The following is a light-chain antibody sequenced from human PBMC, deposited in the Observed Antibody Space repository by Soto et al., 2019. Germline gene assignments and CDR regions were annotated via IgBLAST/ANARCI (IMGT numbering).Light chain of an antibody. CDR3: QQSDSYSYT. Sequence: DIQMTQSPSTLSASVGDRVTITFRASQSISSWLAWYQQKPGRAPNLLIYKASTLESGVPSRFSGSGSGREFTLTISSLQPDDFATYYCQQSDSYSYTFGQGTKLEIK. CDR1: QSISSW. CDR2: KAS. V-gene: IGKV1-5*03. J-gene: IGKJ2*01.